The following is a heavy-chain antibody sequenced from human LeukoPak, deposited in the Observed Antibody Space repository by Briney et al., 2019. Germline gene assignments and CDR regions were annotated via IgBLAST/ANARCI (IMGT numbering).Heavy chain of an antibody. J-gene: IGHJ3*02. D-gene: IGHD3-22*01. CDR2: ISSSSSYI. CDR1: GFTFSSYS. CDR3: ARVLRDYDSRAYDAFDI. Sequence: GGSLRLSCAASGFTFSSYSMNWVRQAPGKGLEWVSSISSSSSYIYYADSVKGRFTISRDNSKNTLYLQMNSLRAEDTAVYYCARVLRDYDSRAYDAFDIWGQGTMVTVSS. V-gene: IGHV3-21*01.